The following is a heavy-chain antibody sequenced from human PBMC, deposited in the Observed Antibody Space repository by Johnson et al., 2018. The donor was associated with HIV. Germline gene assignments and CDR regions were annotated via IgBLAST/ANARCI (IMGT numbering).Heavy chain of an antibody. CDR2: IKSETDDGTT. V-gene: IGHV3-15*06. D-gene: IGHD4-11*01. CDR1: GFSFSNAW. Sequence: VTLVESGGGLVQPGGSLRVSCAASGFSFSNAWMSWVRKAPGKGLEWVGRIKSETDDGTTHYFAPVKGRFIISRDDSKNTLYLHMKSLKTEDTAVYFCTTLPPTWRAFHIWDQGTMVTVSS. CDR3: TTLPPTWRAFHI. J-gene: IGHJ3*02.